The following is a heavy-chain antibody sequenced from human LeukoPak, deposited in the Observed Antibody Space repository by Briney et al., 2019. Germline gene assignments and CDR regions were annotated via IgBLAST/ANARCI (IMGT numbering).Heavy chain of an antibody. D-gene: IGHD4-23*01. CDR1: GFTFSSYA. CDR2: ISGSSSSM. J-gene: IGHJ6*02. V-gene: IGHV3-23*01. Sequence: PGGSLRLSCAASGFTFSSYAMSWVRQAPGKGLEWVSAISGSSSSMYYADSVKGRFTISRDNAKNSLYLQMNSLRAEDTAVYYCASGNQAPYYYYGMDVWGQGTTGTDSS. CDR3: ASGNQAPYYYYGMDV.